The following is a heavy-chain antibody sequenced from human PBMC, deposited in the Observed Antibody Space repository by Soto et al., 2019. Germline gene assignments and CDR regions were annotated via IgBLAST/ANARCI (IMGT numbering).Heavy chain of an antibody. CDR1: GFTFSNYE. CDR3: ARVEGPPPYYDFWSGPVGFDP. CDR2: ISNSGRAI. D-gene: IGHD3-3*01. Sequence: GGSLRLSCAVFGFTFSNYEMNWVRQAPGKGLEWVSYISNSGRAIYYAESVKGRFTISRDNAKNSLYLQMNSLRAEDTAVYYCARVEGPPPYYDFWSGPVGFDPWGQGTLVTVSS. J-gene: IGHJ5*02. V-gene: IGHV3-48*03.